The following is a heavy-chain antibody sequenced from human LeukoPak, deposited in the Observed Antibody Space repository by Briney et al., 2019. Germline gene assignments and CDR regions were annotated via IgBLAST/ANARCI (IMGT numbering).Heavy chain of an antibody. D-gene: IGHD3-3*01. CDR1: GYTFTSYG. CDR3: ARPGYDFWSGAYYYYYYMDV. J-gene: IGHJ6*03. V-gene: IGHV1-18*01. CDR2: ISAYNGNT. Sequence: ASVKVSCKASGYTFTSYGISWVRQAPGQGLEWMGWISAYNGNTNYAQKLQGRVTMTTDTSTSTAYMELRSLRSDDTAVYYCARPGYDFWSGAYYYYYYMDVWGKGTTVTVSS.